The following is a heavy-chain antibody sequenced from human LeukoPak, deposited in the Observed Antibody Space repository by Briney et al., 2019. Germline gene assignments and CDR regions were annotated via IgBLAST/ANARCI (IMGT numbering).Heavy chain of an antibody. CDR3: ARATRIAAAGTYPIDY. J-gene: IGHJ4*02. CDR2: INPSGGST. CDR1: GYTFTSYY. Sequence: ASVKVSCKASGYTFTSYYMHWVRQAPGQGLEWMGIINPSGGSTSYAQKFQGRVTMTRDTSTSTVYMELSSLGSEDTAVYYCARATRIAAAGTYPIDYWGQGTLVTVSS. V-gene: IGHV1-46*01. D-gene: IGHD6-13*01.